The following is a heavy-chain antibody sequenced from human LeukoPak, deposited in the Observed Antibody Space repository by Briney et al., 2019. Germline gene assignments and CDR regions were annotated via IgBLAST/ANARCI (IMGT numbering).Heavy chain of an antibody. Sequence: GGSLRLSCAASGFTFSSYSMNWVLQAPGKGLEWVSYISSSSSTIYYADSVKGRFTISRDNAKNSLYLQMNSLRDEDTAVYYCARDQLRDTGSYYGLAWGQGTLVTVSS. V-gene: IGHV3-48*02. CDR1: GFTFSSYS. J-gene: IGHJ4*02. D-gene: IGHD1-26*01. CDR3: ARDQLRDTGSYYGLA. CDR2: ISSSSSTI.